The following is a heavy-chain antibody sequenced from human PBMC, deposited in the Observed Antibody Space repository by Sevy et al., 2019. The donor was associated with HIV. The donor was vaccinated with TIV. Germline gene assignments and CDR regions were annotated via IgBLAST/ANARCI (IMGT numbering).Heavy chain of an antibody. CDR2: IYYSGST. CDR3: ASHPTVTNVRGGY. V-gene: IGHV4-30-4*01. J-gene: IGHJ4*02. D-gene: IGHD4-17*01. CDR1: GGSISSGDYY. Sequence: SQTLSLTCTVSGGSISSGDYYWSWIRQPPGKGLEWIGYIYYSGSTYYNPSLKSRVTISVDTSKNQFSLKLSSVTAADTAVYYCASHPTVTNVRGGYWGQGTLVTVSS.